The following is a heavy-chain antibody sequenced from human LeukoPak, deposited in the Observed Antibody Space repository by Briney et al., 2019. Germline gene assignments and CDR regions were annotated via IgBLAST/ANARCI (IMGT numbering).Heavy chain of an antibody. D-gene: IGHD4-17*01. CDR2: IHYNGNT. J-gene: IGHJ4*02. V-gene: IGHV4-59*01. CDR1: GDSISSYD. CDR3: ARGLGTVTFFDY. Sequence: SETLSLTCSVSGDSISSYDWTWIRQTPGKGLEWIAYIHYNGNTKSNPSLKSLVTTSLDTSKNHFSLKLTSLTAADTAVYYCARGLGTVTFFDYWGQGTLVTVSS.